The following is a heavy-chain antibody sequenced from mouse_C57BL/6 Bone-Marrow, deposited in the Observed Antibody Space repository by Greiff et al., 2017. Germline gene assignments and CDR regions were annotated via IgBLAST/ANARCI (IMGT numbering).Heavy chain of an antibody. D-gene: IGHD2-1*01. V-gene: IGHV2-9-1*01. CDR2: IWTGGGT. CDR1: GFSLTSYA. J-gene: IGHJ4*01. Sequence: VMLVESGPGLVAPSQRLSITCTVSGFSLTSYAISWVRQPPGKGLEWLGVIWTGGGTNYNSALKSRLSISKDNSKSQVFLKMNSLQTDDTARYYCARASNYSSYAMDYWGQGTSVTVSS. CDR3: ARASNYSSYAMDY.